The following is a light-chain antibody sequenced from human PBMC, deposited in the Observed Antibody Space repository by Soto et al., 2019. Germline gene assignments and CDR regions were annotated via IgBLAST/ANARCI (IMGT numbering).Light chain of an antibody. J-gene: IGKJ1*01. CDR1: QSVSNNY. CDR2: AAS. Sequence: EIVLTQSPGTPSLSPGERATLSCRASQSVSNNYLAWYQQKPGQAPRLLIYAASTRATGIPDRFSGSGSGTDFTLTISRLEPEDFAVYYCQQYGSSPKTFGQGTKVDIK. V-gene: IGKV3-20*01. CDR3: QQYGSSPKT.